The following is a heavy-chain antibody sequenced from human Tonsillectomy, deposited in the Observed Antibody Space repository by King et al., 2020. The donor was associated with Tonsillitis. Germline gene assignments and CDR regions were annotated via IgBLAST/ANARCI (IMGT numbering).Heavy chain of an antibody. D-gene: IGHD2-2*02. CDR1: GFTFSIYA. CDR2: ISGSGRST. Sequence: VKLVESGGGLVHPGGSLRLSCAASGFTFSIYAMSWVRQAPGKGLEWVSAISGSGRSTYYADSVKGRFTVSRDNSKNTLYLQMNSLRAEDTAVYYCARDGYCNSTTCYTGAFDIWGQGTMVTVSS. CDR3: ARDGYCNSTTCYTGAFDI. V-gene: IGHV3-23*04. J-gene: IGHJ3*02.